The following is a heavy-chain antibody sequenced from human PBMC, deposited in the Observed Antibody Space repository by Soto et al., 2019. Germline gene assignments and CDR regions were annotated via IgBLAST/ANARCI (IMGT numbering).Heavy chain of an antibody. CDR1: GHTFTRYV. J-gene: IGHJ4*02. Sequence: GASVKVSCKASGHTFTRYVIHWVRQAPGQRLEWMGWINGGNGNTKYSQKFQDRVTITRDTSASTAYMELTSLRSEDTAVYHCATDPAPFSGIIDSHFDSWGRGTLVTVSS. CDR3: ATDPAPFSGIIDSHFDS. V-gene: IGHV1-3*01. D-gene: IGHD3-10*01. CDR2: INGGNGNT.